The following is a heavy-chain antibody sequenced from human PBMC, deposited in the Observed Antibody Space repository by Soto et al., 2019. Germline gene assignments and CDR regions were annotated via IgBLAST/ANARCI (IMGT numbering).Heavy chain of an antibody. CDR1: GFTFSSYG. Sequence: GGSLRLSCAASGFTFSSYGMHWVRQAPGKGLEWVAVIWYDGSNKYYADSVKGRFTISRDNSKNTLYLQMNSLRAEDTAVYYCARTAFYDSSGPHAFWGQGTLVTVSS. D-gene: IGHD3-22*01. J-gene: IGHJ4*02. V-gene: IGHV3-33*01. CDR3: ARTAFYDSSGPHAF. CDR2: IWYDGSNK.